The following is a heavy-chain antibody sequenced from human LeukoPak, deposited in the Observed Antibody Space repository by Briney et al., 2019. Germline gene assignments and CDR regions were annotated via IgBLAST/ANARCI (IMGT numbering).Heavy chain of an antibody. CDR1: GFTFSSYA. CDR3: AKVKVVDFWSGYSSAYYFDY. Sequence: QSGGSLRLSCAASGFTFSSYAMSWVRQAPGKGLEGVSAISGSGGSTYYADSVRGRFTISRDNSKNTLYLQMNSLRAEDTAVYYCAKVKVVDFWSGYSSAYYFDYWGQGTLVTVCS. V-gene: IGHV3-23*01. J-gene: IGHJ4*02. D-gene: IGHD3-3*01. CDR2: ISGSGGST.